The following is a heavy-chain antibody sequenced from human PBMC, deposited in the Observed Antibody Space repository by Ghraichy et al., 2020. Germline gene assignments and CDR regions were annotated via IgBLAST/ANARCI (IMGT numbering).Heavy chain of an antibody. V-gene: IGHV3-74*01. Sequence: GGSLRLSCAVSGFTFSSYWMHWVRQAPGKGLVWVSRINSDGSSISDADSVKGRVTFSRDNAKNTLYLQMNSLRADDTAVYYCARGGPEYCSGGSSYAGDYWGQGTLVTVSS. J-gene: IGHJ4*02. CDR2: INSDGSSI. D-gene: IGHD2-15*01. CDR1: GFTFSSYW. CDR3: ARGGPEYCSGGSSYAGDY.